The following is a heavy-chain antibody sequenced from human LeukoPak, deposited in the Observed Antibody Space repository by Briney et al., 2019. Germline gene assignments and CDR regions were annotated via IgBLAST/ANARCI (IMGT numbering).Heavy chain of an antibody. Sequence: GTLCLTCAAYGLTFSDYYWSWIRQPPGKGLEWVSYISSSGITIYNADSVKGRFTIFRDNAKNSLYLQMNSLRAEDAAVYYCARETDRDYYFDYWGQGTLVTVSS. CDR2: ISSSGITI. V-gene: IGHV3-11*04. J-gene: IGHJ4*02. CDR1: GLTFSDYY. D-gene: IGHD5-24*01. CDR3: ARETDRDYYFDY.